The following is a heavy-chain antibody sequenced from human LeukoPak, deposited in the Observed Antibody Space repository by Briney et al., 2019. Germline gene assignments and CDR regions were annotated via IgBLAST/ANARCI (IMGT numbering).Heavy chain of an antibody. Sequence: GGSLRLSCAASGFTVSSNYMSWVRQAPGKGLECVSVIYSGGSTYYADSVKGRFTISRDNSKNTLYLQMNSLRAEDTAVYYCARVSRGLAAAGKVSYSDYWGQGTLVAVSS. J-gene: IGHJ4*02. V-gene: IGHV3-66*01. CDR3: ARVSRGLAAAGKVSYSDY. D-gene: IGHD6-13*01. CDR2: IYSGGST. CDR1: GFTVSSNY.